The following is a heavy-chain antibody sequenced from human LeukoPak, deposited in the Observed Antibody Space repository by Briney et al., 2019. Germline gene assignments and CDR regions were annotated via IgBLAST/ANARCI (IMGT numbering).Heavy chain of an antibody. D-gene: IGHD6-13*01. J-gene: IGHJ4*02. CDR2: IYSGGST. V-gene: IGHV3-53*01. Sequence: GGSLRLSCAASGFTVSSNYMSWVRQAPGKGLEWVSVIYSGGSTYYADSVKGRFTISRDNSKNTLYLQMNSLRAEDTAVYYRARDSDSSSWYPLFDYWGQGTLVTVSS. CDR3: ARDSDSSSWYPLFDY. CDR1: GFTVSSNY.